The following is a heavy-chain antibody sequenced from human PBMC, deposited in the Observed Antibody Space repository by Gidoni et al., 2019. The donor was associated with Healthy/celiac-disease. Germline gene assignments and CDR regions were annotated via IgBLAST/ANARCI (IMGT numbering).Heavy chain of an antibody. J-gene: IGHJ4*02. CDR3: ARQVTCSGGSCYGEVYFDY. Sequence: EVQLVQSGAEVKKSGESLKSSCRGSCYSFTSYWIGWVRQMPGKGLEWMGIIYPGDSETRYSPSCQGQVTISADQSISTAYLQWSSLKASDTSMYYCARQVTCSGGSCYGEVYFDYWGQGTLVTVSS. CDR1: CYSFTSYW. CDR2: IYPGDSET. V-gene: IGHV5-51*01. D-gene: IGHD2-15*01.